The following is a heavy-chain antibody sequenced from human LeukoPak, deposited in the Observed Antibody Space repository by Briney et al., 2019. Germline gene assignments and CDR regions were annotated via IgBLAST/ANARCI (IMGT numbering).Heavy chain of an antibody. V-gene: IGHV3-15*01. CDR1: GLTFSNAW. D-gene: IGHD3-3*02. CDR3: TTHFWSGYYTSAFDI. CDR2: FKRNTYCWTS. J-gene: IGHJ3*02. Sequence: GGSLRLSCAASGLTFSNAWMSWVSQAPGKGLEWVGRFKRNTYCWTSDYGAPVKCRFTISRDDSKQTLYLQMNGLKTEDTAVYYCTTHFWSGYYTSAFDIWGQGTMVTVSS.